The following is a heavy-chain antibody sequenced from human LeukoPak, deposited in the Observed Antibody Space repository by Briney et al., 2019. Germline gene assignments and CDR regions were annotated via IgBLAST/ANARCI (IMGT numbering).Heavy chain of an antibody. CDR2: IRYDGSNK. V-gene: IGHV3-30*02. J-gene: IGHJ6*03. CDR3: AKDTSGWSLYYYYYMDA. Sequence: AGGSLRLSCAASGFTFSSYGMHWVRQAPGKGLEWVAFIRYDGSNKYYADSVKGRFTISRDNSKNTLYLQMNSLRAEDTAVYYCAKDTSGWSLYYYYYMDAWGKGTTVTVSS. D-gene: IGHD3-3*01. CDR1: GFTFSSYG.